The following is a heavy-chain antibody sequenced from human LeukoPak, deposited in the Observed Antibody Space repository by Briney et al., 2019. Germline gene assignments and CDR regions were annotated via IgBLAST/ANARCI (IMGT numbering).Heavy chain of an antibody. CDR2: IYYSGST. D-gene: IGHD1-7*01. V-gene: IGHV4-39*01. J-gene: IGHJ4*02. CDR3: ARTKEYNWNYRYYFDF. CDR1: GGSISSSSYY. Sequence: SETLSLTCTVSGGSISSSSYYWGWIRQPPGKGLEWIGSIYYSGSTYYNPSLKSRVTVSVDTSKNQFSLKLSSVTAADTAVYYCARTKEYNWNYRYYFDFWGQGTLVTVSS.